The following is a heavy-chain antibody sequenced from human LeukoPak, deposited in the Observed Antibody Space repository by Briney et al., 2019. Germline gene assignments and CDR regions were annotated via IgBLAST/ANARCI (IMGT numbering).Heavy chain of an antibody. J-gene: IGHJ4*02. CDR3: ARGYRGNCSGCSCPFDH. Sequence: SETLSLTCTVSGGSISSGGYYWSWIRQHPGKGLEWIGYIYYSGSTYYNPSLKSRVTISVDTSKNQFSLKLSSVTAADTAGYYCARGYRGNCSGCSCPFDHWGQGTLVTVSS. V-gene: IGHV4-31*03. D-gene: IGHD2-15*01. CDR2: IYYSGST. CDR1: GGSISSGGYY.